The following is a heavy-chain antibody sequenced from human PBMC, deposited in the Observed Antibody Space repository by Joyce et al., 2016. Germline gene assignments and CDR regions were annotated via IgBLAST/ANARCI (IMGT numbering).Heavy chain of an antibody. V-gene: IGHV3-30*01. CDR1: GFTTFTSFA. D-gene: IGHD6-13*01. Sequence: QVQLVESGGGVVQPGRSLRLSCAASGFTTFTSFAMHWVRQAPGKGLEWVALISYDGGNKNYADAVKGRFTISRDNSKNTMYLQMNRLRVEDTAVYYCARGDPRIATEFYGLDVWGQGTTVTVSS. CDR3: ARGDPRIATEFYGLDV. J-gene: IGHJ6*02. CDR2: ISYDGGNK.